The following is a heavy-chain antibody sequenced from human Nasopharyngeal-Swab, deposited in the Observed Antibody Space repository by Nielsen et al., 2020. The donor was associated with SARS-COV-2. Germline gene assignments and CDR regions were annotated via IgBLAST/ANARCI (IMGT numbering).Heavy chain of an antibody. CDR1: AGSISSYY. CDR2: IYYSGST. D-gene: IGHD3-22*01. V-gene: IGHV4-59*13. Sequence: SETLSLTCTVSAGSISSYYWSWIRQPPGKGLEWIGYIYYSGSTNYNPSLKSRVTISVDTSKNQFSLKLSSVTAADTAVYYCARVTGSSGYYDYYYGMDVWGQGTTVTVSS. J-gene: IGHJ6*02. CDR3: ARVTGSSGYYDYYYGMDV.